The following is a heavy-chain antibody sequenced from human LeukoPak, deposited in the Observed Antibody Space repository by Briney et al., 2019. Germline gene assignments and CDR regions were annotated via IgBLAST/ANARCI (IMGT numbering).Heavy chain of an antibody. CDR2: IYSGGST. D-gene: IGHD2-2*01. V-gene: IGHV3-23*03. Sequence: PGGSLRLSCAASGFTFRNYGMTWVRQAPGKGLEWVSVIYSGGSTYYADSVKGRFTISRDNSKNTLYLQMNSLRAEDTAVYYCAKAGHGSTSFDYWGQGTLVTVSS. CDR1: GFTFRNYG. J-gene: IGHJ4*02. CDR3: AKAGHGSTSFDY.